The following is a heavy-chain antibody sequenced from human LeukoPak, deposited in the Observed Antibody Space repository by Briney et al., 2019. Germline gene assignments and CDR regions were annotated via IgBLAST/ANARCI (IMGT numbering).Heavy chain of an antibody. CDR1: GGPISSGSYY. Sequence: SETLSLTCTVSGGPISSGSYYWSWIRQPAGKGLEWIGRIYTSGSTNYNPSLKSRVTISVDTSKNQFSLKLSSVTAADTAVYYCAGHCSGGSCYPGAGYYMDVRGKGTRSPSP. J-gene: IGHJ6*03. V-gene: IGHV4-61*02. D-gene: IGHD2-15*01. CDR3: AGHCSGGSCYPGAGYYMDV. CDR2: IYTSGST.